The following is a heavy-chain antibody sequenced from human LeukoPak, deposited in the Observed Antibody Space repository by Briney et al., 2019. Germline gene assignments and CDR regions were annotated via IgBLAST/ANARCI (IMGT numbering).Heavy chain of an antibody. CDR3: ARDLDILTGYSSYYFDY. J-gene: IGHJ4*02. D-gene: IGHD3-9*01. V-gene: IGHV1-2*02. CDR2: INPNSGGT. CDR1: GYTFTGYY. Sequence: ASVKVSFKASGYTFTGYYMHWVRQAPGQGLEWMGWINPNSGGTNYAQKFQGRVTMTRDTSISTAYMEPSRLRSDDTAVYYCARDLDILTGYSSYYFDYWGQGALVIVSS.